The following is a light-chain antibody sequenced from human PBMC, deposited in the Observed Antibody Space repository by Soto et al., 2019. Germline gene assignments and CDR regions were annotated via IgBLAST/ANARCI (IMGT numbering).Light chain of an antibody. Sequence: IVMTQSPATLSVSPGERATLSCRASQSVSGNLAWYQQQPGQAPRLLIYGASTRATGIPARFSGSGSGTEVTLTISSLQSEDFAVYYCQQYNNWPPLTFGGGTKVEIK. J-gene: IGKJ4*01. CDR3: QQYNNWPPLT. V-gene: IGKV3-15*01. CDR2: GAS. CDR1: QSVSGN.